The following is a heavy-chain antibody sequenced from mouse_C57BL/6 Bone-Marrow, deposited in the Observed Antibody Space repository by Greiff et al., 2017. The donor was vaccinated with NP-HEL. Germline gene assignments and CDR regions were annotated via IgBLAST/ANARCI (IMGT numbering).Heavy chain of an antibody. J-gene: IGHJ3*01. V-gene: IGHV8-12*01. CDR1: GFSLSTSGMG. CDR3: ARRVGGGYYGSSLSFAY. Sequence: QVTLKVSGPGILQSSQTLSLTCSFSGFSLSTSGMGVSWIRQPSGKGLEWLAHIYWDDDKRYNPSLKSRLTISKATSRNPVFLKITSVDTADTATYYCARRVGGGYYGSSLSFAYWGQGTLVTVS. CDR2: IYWDDDK. D-gene: IGHD1-1*01.